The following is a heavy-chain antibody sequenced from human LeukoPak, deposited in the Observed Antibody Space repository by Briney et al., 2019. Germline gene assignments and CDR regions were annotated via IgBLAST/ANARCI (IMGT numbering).Heavy chain of an antibody. CDR3: ARWKMELRRNAFDF. D-gene: IGHD1-26*01. J-gene: IGHJ3*01. CDR2: INQDGSEE. CDR1: GFTFRTYW. Sequence: GGSLRLSCAASGFTFRTYWMSWIRQAPGKGPEWVADINQDGSEEYNVQSVKGRFTVSRDNAQNAVFLQMTNLRADDTAVYYCARWKMELRRNAFDFWGQGTVVTVSS. V-gene: IGHV3-7*01.